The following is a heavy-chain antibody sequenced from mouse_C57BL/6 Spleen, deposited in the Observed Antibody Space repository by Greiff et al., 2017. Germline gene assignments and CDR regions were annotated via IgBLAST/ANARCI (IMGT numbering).Heavy chain of an antibody. CDR2: IYPGDGDT. D-gene: IGHD1-1*01. Sequence: QVQLQQSGAELVKPGASVKISCKASGYAFSSYWMNWVKQRPGKGLEWIGQIYPGDGDTNYNGKFKGKATLTADKSSSTAYMQLSSLTSEDSAVYFCARLHYYGSSPYYFDYWGQGTTLTVSS. J-gene: IGHJ2*01. CDR1: GYAFSSYW. V-gene: IGHV1-80*01. CDR3: ARLHYYGSSPYYFDY.